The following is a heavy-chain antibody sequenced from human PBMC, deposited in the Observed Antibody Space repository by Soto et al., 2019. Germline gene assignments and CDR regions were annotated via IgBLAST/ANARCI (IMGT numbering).Heavy chain of an antibody. CDR3: ARDWDNSGWGGGRGMDV. D-gene: IGHD6-19*01. CDR2: INAFNGNT. CDR1: GYTFTTYS. Sequence: QVQLVQSGAEVKKPGASVKVSCKASGYTFTTYSITWTRQAPGQGLEWMGWINAFNGNTNYAQKFQGRVTMTTDTSTSTVNMALRSLRSDDTAVYYCARDWDNSGWGGGRGMDVWGQGTTVIVSS. V-gene: IGHV1-18*01. J-gene: IGHJ6*02.